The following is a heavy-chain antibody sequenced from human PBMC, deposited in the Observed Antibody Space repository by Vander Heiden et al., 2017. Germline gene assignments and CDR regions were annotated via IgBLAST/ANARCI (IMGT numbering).Heavy chain of an antibody. CDR3: AKALKLGLDY. J-gene: IGHJ4*02. CDR2: ISYDGSNK. V-gene: IGHV3-30*18. CDR1: GFPFSSYG. Sequence: QVQLVASGGGVVQPGRSLRLSCEASGFPFSSYGMQWVRQAPGKGLEWVAVISYDGSNKYYADSVKGRFTISRDNSKNTLYLQMNSLRAEDTAVYYCAKALKLGLDYWGQGTLVTVSS. D-gene: IGHD7-27*01.